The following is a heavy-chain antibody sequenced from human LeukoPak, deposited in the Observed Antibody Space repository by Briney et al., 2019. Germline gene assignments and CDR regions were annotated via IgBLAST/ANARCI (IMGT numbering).Heavy chain of an antibody. CDR1: GGSFSGYY. J-gene: IGHJ5*02. V-gene: IGHV4-34*01. D-gene: IGHD6-19*01. CDR2: INHSGST. CDR3: ARRGLRAVTRRKGWFDP. Sequence: KSSETLSLTCAVYGGSFSGYYWSWIRQPPGKGLEWIGEINHSGSTNYNPSLKSRVTISVDTSKNQFSLKLSSVTAADTAVYYCARRGLRAVTRRKGWFDPWGQGTLVTVSS.